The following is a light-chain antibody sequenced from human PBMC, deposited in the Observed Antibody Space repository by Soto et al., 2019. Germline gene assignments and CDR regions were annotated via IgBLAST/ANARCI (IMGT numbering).Light chain of an antibody. CDR3: QSFDSSLNGWV. J-gene: IGLJ3*02. V-gene: IGLV1-40*01. CDR1: SSNIGAGHD. Sequence: QSVLTQPPSVSGAPGQRVTISCTGSSSNIGAGHDVHWYQQVPGTAPKLLVSGNTNRPSGVPDRFSGSNSGTSASLAITGLQAEDEADYYCQSFDSSLNGWVFRGGTKVTVL. CDR2: GNT.